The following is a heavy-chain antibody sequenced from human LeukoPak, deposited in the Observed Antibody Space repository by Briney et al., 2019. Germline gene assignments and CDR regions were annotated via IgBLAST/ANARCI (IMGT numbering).Heavy chain of an antibody. D-gene: IGHD3-3*01. CDR3: ARERGAHTILGTFDP. J-gene: IGHJ5*02. CDR2: IIPIFGTA. Sequence: SVKVSCKASGGTFSSYAISWVRQAPGQGLEWMGGIIPIFGTANYAQKFQGRVTITANESTSTAYMELSSLRSEDTAVYYCARERGAHTILGTFDPWGQGTLVTVST. V-gene: IGHV1-69*13. CDR1: GGTFSSYA.